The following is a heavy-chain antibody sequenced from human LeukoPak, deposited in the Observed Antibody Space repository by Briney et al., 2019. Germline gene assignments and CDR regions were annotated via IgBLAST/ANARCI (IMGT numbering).Heavy chain of an antibody. Sequence: SETLSLTCTVSGYSISSGYYWGWVRQPPGKGLEWIGSIYYSGSTYYTPSLKSRVTISVDTSKNQFSLKLSSVTAADTAVYYCARHCDYDYVWGSYRYLYYFDYWGQGTLVTVSS. D-gene: IGHD3-16*02. CDR2: IYYSGST. CDR1: GYSISSGYY. J-gene: IGHJ4*02. CDR3: ARHCDYDYVWGSYRYLYYFDY. V-gene: IGHV4-38-2*02.